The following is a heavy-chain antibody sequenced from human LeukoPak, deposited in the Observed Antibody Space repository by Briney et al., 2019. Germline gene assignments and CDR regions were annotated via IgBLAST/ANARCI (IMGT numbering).Heavy chain of an antibody. CDR2: IYYSGST. CDR1: GGSISSGDYY. V-gene: IGHV4-30-4*01. D-gene: IGHD6-19*01. CDR3: ARAAEYSSGWYLFDF. J-gene: IGHJ4*02. Sequence: SETLSLTCTVSGGSISSGDYYWSWIRQPPGKGLEWIGYIYYSGSTYYNPSLKSRVTISVDTSKNQFSLKLSSVTAADTAVYYCARAAEYSSGWYLFDFWGQGILVTVSA.